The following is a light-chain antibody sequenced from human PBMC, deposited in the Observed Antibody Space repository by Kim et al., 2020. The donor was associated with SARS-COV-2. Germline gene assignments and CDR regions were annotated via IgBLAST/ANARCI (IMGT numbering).Light chain of an antibody. V-gene: IGLV5-39*01. Sequence: FNWTLRSGISVASYNIYWYQQKPGSLPQFLLRYKSDSNKQQASGVPSRFSGSKDASTNAGLLVISGLQSQDEADYYCAIWYSNTWVFGGGTQLTVL. CDR1: SGISVASYN. CDR2: YKSDSNK. CDR3: AIWYSNTWV. J-gene: IGLJ3*02.